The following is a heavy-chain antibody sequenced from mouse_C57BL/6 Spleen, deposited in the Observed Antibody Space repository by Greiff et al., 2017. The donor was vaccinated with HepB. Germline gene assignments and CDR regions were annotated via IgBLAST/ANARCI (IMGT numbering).Heavy chain of an antibody. J-gene: IGHJ4*01. CDR1: GFTFSDYG. V-gene: IGHV5-17*01. CDR2: ISSGSSTI. CDR3: ARPYYSNYLYAMDY. Sequence: EVHLVESGGGLVKPGGSLKLSCAASGFTFSDYGMHWVRQAPEKGLEWVAYISSGSSTIYYADTVKGRFTISRDNAKNTLFLQMTSLRSEDTAMYYCARPYYSNYLYAMDYWGQGTSVTVSS. D-gene: IGHD2-5*01.